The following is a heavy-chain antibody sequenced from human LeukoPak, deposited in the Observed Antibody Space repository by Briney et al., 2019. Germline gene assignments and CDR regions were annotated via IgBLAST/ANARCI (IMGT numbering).Heavy chain of an antibody. CDR1: GYTFTSYD. V-gene: IGHV1-8*02. CDR3: ARDLNRMDV. CDR2: MNPNSGNT. Sequence: ASVKVSCKASGYTFTSYDINWVRQATGQGLEWMGWMNPNSGNTGYAQKFQGRVTMTTDTSTSTAYMELRSLRSDDTAVYYCARDLNRMDVWGQGTTVTVSS. J-gene: IGHJ6*02.